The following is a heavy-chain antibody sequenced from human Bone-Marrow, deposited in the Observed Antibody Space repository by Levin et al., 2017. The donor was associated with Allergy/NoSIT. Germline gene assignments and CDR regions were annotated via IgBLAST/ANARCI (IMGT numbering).Heavy chain of an antibody. CDR2: INPDSGGT. Sequence: GASVKVSCKASGYTFTDYYINWLRQAPGQGLEWMAWINPDSGGTRFAEKFQARVIVTRDTSTSTAYMELTGLTSDDTAVFYCARSLVAATFEDWGQGTLVAVSS. CDR3: ARSLVAATFED. CDR1: GYTFTDYY. D-gene: IGHD6-19*01. J-gene: IGHJ4*01. V-gene: IGHV1-2*02.